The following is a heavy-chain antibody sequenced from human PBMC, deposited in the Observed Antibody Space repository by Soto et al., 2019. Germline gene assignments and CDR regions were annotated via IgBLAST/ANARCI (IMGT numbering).Heavy chain of an antibody. J-gene: IGHJ5*02. Sequence: EVQLVESGGGLVQPGGSLRLSCAATGFMFSSYWMTWVRQAPGKGLEWVANINQAGSERNYVDSVEGRFTISRDNAKNSVVLQMNSLRAEDTAKYYCATDILDVWGQGTLVTVSS. V-gene: IGHV3-7*05. CDR2: INQAGSER. CDR1: GFMFSSYW. CDR3: ATDILDV.